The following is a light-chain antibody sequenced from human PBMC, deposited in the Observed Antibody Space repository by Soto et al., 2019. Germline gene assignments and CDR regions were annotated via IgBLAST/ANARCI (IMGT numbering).Light chain of an antibody. V-gene: IGLV1-36*01. J-gene: IGLJ2*01. CDR2: YDD. CDR1: SSNIGNNA. CDR3: AAWDDSLNVVV. Sequence: QSVLTQPPSVSEAPRQRVTISCSGSSSNIGNNAVNWYQQLPGKAPKLLIYYDDLLPSGVSDRFSGSKSGTSASLAISGLQSGDEAYYYCAAWDDSLNVVVFGGGTNLTVL.